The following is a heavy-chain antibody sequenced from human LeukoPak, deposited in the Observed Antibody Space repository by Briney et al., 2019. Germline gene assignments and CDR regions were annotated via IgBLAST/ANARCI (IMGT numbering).Heavy chain of an antibody. CDR3: ARDVLPYCSGGSCTIVY. D-gene: IGHD2-15*01. CDR1: GFTVSSNY. Sequence: GGSLRLSCAASGFTVSSNYMSWVRQAPGKGLEWVSVIYSGGSTYYADSVKGRFTISRDNSKNTLYLQMNSLRAEDTAVYYCARDVLPYCSGGSCTIVYWGQGTLVTVSS. CDR2: IYSGGST. V-gene: IGHV3-66*01. J-gene: IGHJ4*02.